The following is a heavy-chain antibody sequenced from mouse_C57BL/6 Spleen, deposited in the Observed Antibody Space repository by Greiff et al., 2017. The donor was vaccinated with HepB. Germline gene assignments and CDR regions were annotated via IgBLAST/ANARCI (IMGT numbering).Heavy chain of an antibody. CDR2: IYPGNSDT. D-gene: IGHD1-1*01. V-gene: IGHV1-5*01. CDR1: GYTFTSYW. J-gene: IGHJ1*03. Sequence: VQLQQSGTVLARPGASVKMSCKTSGYTFTSYWIHWVNQRPGQGLDWIGAIYPGNSDTSYNQKFKGKAKLTAVTSASTAYMELSSLTNEDSAVYYCTRWGYYGSPAVWYFDVWGTGTTVTVSS. CDR3: TRWGYYGSPAVWYFDV.